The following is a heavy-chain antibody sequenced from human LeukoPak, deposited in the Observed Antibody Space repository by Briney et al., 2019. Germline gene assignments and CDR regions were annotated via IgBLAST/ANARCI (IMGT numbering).Heavy chain of an antibody. CDR2: ISSLSRTI. CDR1: GFTFSSYS. J-gene: IGHJ4*02. D-gene: IGHD7-27*01. Sequence: GGSLRLSCAASGFTFSSYSMNWVRQAPGKGLEWVSYISSLSRTIYYADSVKGRFTISRDNAKSSLYLQMNSLRAEDTAVYYCARPRNWGSREGFDYWGQGTPVTVSS. V-gene: IGHV3-48*01. CDR3: ARPRNWGSREGFDY.